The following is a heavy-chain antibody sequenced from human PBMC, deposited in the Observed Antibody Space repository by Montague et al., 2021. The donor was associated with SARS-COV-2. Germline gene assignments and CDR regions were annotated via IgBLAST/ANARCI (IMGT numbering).Heavy chain of an antibody. V-gene: IGHV4-39*01. CDR1: GGSFSTTRNY. CDR2: IYYTETTYYNPAPISGTT. J-gene: IGHJ4*02. Sequence: SETLSLTCTLPGGSFSTTRNYWNWIRQPPGKGLEWIGTIYYTETTYYNPAPISGTTYYSPSLKSRVTISVDTSRNQVFLNLRSVTATDTAVYYCSKGGGIGLSDSWGQGTLVTVSS. D-gene: IGHD6-13*01. CDR3: SKGGGIGLSDS.